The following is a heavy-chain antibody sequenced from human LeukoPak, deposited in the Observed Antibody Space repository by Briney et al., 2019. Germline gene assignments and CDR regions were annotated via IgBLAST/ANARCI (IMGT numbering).Heavy chain of an antibody. CDR3: ARRMVRGVITSPFDY. J-gene: IGHJ4*02. CDR2: IYPSDSDT. D-gene: IGHD3-10*01. Sequence: GESLKISCKGSGYIFSSYWIGWVRQMPGKGLEWMGIIYPSDSDTRYSPSFQGQVTISADKSISTAYLQWSSLKASDTAMYYCARRMVRGVITSPFDYWGQGTLVTVSS. V-gene: IGHV5-51*01. CDR1: GYIFSSYW.